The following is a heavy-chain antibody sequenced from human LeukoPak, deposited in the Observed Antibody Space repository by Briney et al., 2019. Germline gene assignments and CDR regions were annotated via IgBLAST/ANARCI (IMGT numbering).Heavy chain of an antibody. CDR3: ARDVTVDAFDI. D-gene: IGHD4-17*01. CDR1: GFTFSSSW. CDR2: INPDESTK. V-gene: IGHV3-7*03. Sequence: GGSLRLSCVASGFTFSSSWMSWVRQAPGGGLEFVANINPDESTKNYVDSVKGRFTISRDNAKNSLYLQMNSLRAEDTAVYYCARDVTVDAFDIWGQGTMVTVSS. J-gene: IGHJ3*02.